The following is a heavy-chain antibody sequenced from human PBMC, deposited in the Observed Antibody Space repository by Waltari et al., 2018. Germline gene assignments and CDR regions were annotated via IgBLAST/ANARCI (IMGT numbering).Heavy chain of an antibody. D-gene: IGHD3-22*01. CDR2: LNPTSGGT. V-gene: IGHV1-2*02. CDR1: GYTFTGYY. J-gene: IGHJ4*02. Sequence: QVQLVQSGAEVKKPGASVKVSCTASGYTFTGYYMQWVGQAPGQGLEWMGWLNPTSGGTNYAQKFQGRVTMTRETSISTAYMELSRLRSDDTAVYYCARSYYYDSSVYLDYWGQGTLVTVSS. CDR3: ARSYYYDSSVYLDY.